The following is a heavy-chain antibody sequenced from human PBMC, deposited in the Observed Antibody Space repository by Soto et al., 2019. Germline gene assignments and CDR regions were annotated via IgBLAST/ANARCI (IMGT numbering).Heavy chain of an antibody. V-gene: IGHV1-69*19. CDR2: ISPMFGAA. D-gene: IGHD3-10*01. CDR3: AREVQVHTPAFVY. Sequence: QVQLVQSGAEMKKPGSSVKVSCQSSGGTFNTYAMNWGRQAPGQGPEWMGDISPMFGAANYASKFQGRVTITEDESTGTSYMQLSSLTSEDTALYFCAREVQVHTPAFVYWGQGTLVTVSS. J-gene: IGHJ4*02. CDR1: GGTFNTYA.